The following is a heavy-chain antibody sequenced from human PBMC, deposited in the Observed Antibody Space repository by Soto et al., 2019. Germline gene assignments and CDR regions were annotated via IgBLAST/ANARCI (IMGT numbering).Heavy chain of an antibody. CDR2: IYYSGSP. V-gene: IGHV4-39*01. J-gene: IGHJ4*02. CDR3: ARHSPHYCSGGSCYPFTRFDY. D-gene: IGHD2-15*01. CDR1: GGSISSSSYY. Sequence: SETLSLTCTVSGGSISSSSYYWGWIRQPPGKGLEWIGGIYYSGSPYYNPSLKNRVTISVATSKNQFSLKLSSVTAADTAVYYCARHSPHYCSGGSCYPFTRFDYWGQGTLVTVSS.